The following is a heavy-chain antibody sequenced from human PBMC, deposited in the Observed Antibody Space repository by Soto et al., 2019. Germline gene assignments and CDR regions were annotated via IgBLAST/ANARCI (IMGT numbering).Heavy chain of an antibody. V-gene: IGHV4-34*01. Sequence: QVQLQQWGAGRLKPSETLSLTCAVYGGSFSGYYWSWIRQPPGKGLEWIGEINHSGSTNYNPSLKSRVTISVDTSKNQFSLKLSSVTAADTAVYYCASQDSSSWYWAYWGQGTLVTVSS. CDR2: INHSGST. D-gene: IGHD6-13*01. CDR1: GGSFSGYY. J-gene: IGHJ4*02. CDR3: ASQDSSSWYWAY.